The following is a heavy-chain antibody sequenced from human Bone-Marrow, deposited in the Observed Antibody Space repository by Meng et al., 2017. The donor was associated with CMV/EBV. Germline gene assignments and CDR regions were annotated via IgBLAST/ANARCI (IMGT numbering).Heavy chain of an antibody. D-gene: IGHD2-2*01. V-gene: IGHV3-30*04. J-gene: IGHJ6*02. CDR2: ISYDGSNK. CDR3: ARDEDIVVVPAAPFV. Sequence: GESLKISCAASGFTFSGYAMHWVRQAPGKGLEWVAVISYDGSNKYYADSVKGRFTISRDNSKNTLYLQMNSLRAEDTAVYYCARDEDIVVVPAAPFVWGQGTTVTVSS. CDR1: GFTFSGYA.